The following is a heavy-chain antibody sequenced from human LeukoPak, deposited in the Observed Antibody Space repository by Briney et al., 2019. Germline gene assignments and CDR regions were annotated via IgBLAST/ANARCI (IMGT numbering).Heavy chain of an antibody. Sequence: GGSLRLSCAASGFTFSSYAMSWVRQAPGKGREWVSAISGSGGSTYYADSVKGRFTISRDNSKNTLYLQMNSLRAEDTAVYYCAKGVGYGDYVPYWGQGTLVTVSS. CDR2: ISGSGGST. CDR3: AKGVGYGDYVPY. J-gene: IGHJ4*02. V-gene: IGHV3-23*01. D-gene: IGHD4-17*01. CDR1: GFTFSSYA.